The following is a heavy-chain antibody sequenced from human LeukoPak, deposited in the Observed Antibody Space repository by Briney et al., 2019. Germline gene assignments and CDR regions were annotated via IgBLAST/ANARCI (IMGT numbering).Heavy chain of an antibody. V-gene: IGHV3-74*01. CDR3: ARVAVVDYYDSSGYYTPGEYYFDY. J-gene: IGHJ4*02. D-gene: IGHD3-22*01. CDR2: INSDGSST. Sequence: GGSLRLSCAASGFTFSSYWMHWVRQAPGKGLVWVSRINSDGSSTSYADSVKGRFTISRDNAKNSLYLQMNSLRAEDTALYYCARVAVVDYYDSSGYYTPGEYYFDYWGQGTLVTVSS. CDR1: GFTFSSYW.